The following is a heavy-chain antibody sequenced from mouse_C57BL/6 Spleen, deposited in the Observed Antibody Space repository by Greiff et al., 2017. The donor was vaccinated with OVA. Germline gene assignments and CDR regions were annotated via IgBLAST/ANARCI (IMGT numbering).Heavy chain of an antibody. D-gene: IGHD2-4*01. CDR3: ARGDYYDYDLDY. CDR2: IDPNSGGT. Sequence: VKLMESGAELVKPGASVKLSCKASGYTFTSYWMHWVKQRPGRGLEWIGRIDPNSGGTKYNEKFKSKATLTVDKPSSTAYMQLSSLTSEDSAGYYCARGDYYDYDLDYWGQGTTLTVSS. V-gene: IGHV1-72*01. J-gene: IGHJ2*01. CDR1: GYTFTSYW.